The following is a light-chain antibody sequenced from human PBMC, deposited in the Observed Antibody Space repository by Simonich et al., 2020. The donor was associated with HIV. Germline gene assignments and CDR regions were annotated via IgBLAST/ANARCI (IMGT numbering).Light chain of an antibody. CDR3: QQYNTYPRT. J-gene: IGKJ1*01. CDR1: QSNSSR. V-gene: IGKV1-5*03. CDR2: EAS. Sequence: DIQMTQSPSTLSASVGDRVTITCRASQSNSSRLAWYQQKPGKAPKLLIYEASSVESGVPSRFSGSGSGTEFTLTISSLQPDDFATYYCQQYNTYPRTFGQGTKVEI.